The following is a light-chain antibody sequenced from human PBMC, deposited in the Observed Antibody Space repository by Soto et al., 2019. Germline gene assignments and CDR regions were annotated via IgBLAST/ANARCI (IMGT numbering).Light chain of an antibody. V-gene: IGKV3-20*01. CDR1: QSVRRY. CDR3: QQYVSSTWA. CDR2: GAS. Sequence: EIVLRQSPATLSLSAGERATLSRRASQSVRRYLAWYQQKRGQAPRVXVYGASSRATGIPDRFSGSGSGTEFTLTISRLEPEDFAIYYCQQYVSSTWAFGRGTKVDIK. J-gene: IGKJ1*01.